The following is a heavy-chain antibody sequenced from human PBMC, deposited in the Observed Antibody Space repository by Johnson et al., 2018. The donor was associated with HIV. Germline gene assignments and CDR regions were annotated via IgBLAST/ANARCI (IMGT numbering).Heavy chain of an antibody. CDR1: GFTFSDYY. J-gene: IGHJ3*02. CDR2: ISSSGSTI. CDR3: AREGVAVRYIDVAFDI. V-gene: IGHV3-11*04. Sequence: QVQLVESGGGLVKPGGSLRLSCAASGFTFSDYYMSWIRQAPRKGLEWLSYISSSGSTIYYADSVKGRFTISRDNAKNSLYLQMSCLRAEETAVYYCAREGVAVRYIDVAFDIWGQGTMVTVSS. D-gene: IGHD3-9*01.